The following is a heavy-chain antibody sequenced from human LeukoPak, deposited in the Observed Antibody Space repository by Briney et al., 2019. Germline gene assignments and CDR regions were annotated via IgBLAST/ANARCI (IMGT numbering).Heavy chain of an antibody. CDR2: MNPNSGNT. V-gene: IGHV1-8*03. CDR3: ARVGYGDDTFDY. J-gene: IGHJ4*02. Sequence: GASVKVSCKASGYTFTSYDINWVRQATGQGLEWMGWMNPNSGNTGYAQKFQGRVTITRNTSISTAYMELSGLRSEDTAVYYCARVGYGDDTFDYWGQGTLVTVSS. D-gene: IGHD4-17*01. CDR1: GYTFTSYD.